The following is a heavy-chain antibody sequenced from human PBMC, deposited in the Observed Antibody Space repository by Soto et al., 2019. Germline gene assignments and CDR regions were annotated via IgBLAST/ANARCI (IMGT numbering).Heavy chain of an antibody. CDR1: GGSISSGGYY. Sequence: QVQLQESGPGLVKPSQTLSLTCTVSGGSISSGGYYWSWIRQHPGKGLEWIGYIYYSGSTYYNPSLKSRVTISVDTSKTQFSLKLSSVTAADTAVYYCARGGGYSYGYGSDVDYWGQGTLVTVSS. V-gene: IGHV4-31*03. CDR2: IYYSGST. J-gene: IGHJ4*02. CDR3: ARGGGYSYGYGSDVDY. D-gene: IGHD5-18*01.